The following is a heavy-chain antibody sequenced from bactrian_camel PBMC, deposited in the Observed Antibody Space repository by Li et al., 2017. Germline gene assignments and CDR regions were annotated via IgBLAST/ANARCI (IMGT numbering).Heavy chain of an antibody. CDR3: ARVRKWSGCFYDY. V-gene: IGHV3S53*01. CDR1: GYIDDNYC. J-gene: IGHJ4*01. Sequence: HVQLVESGGGSVQAGGSLRLSCEASGYIDDNYCMAWFRQAPGKEREGVASIQSTGTIIYADSVKGRFTISRDNAKSTGYLQMNSLKSDDTALYYCARVRKWSGCFYDYWGQGTQVTVS. D-gene: IGHD2*01. CDR2: IQSTGTI.